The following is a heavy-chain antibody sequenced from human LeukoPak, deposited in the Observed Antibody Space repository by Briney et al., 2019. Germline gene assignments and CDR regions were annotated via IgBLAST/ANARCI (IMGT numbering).Heavy chain of an antibody. V-gene: IGHV3-30*02. Sequence: GGSLRLSCAASGFTFSTYAMHWVRQAPGQGLEWVASIWPDGSKKYYADSVKGRFAISRENSKNTVYLQMNDLRPEDTAVYFCAKISSRAESNFDYWGQGTLLTVSS. CDR2: IWPDGSKK. J-gene: IGHJ4*02. CDR3: AKISSRAESNFDY. CDR1: GFTFSTYA. D-gene: IGHD2/OR15-2a*01.